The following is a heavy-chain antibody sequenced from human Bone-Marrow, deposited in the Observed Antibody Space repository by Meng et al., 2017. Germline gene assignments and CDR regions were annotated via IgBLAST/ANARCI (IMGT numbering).Heavy chain of an antibody. CDR1: GGSISSYY. Sequence: QVQLQESGPGLVKPSETLSLTCTVSGGSISSYYWSWIRQPPGKGLEWIGYIYYSGSTNYNPSLKSRVTISVDTSKNQFSLKLSSVTAADTAVYYCASSMTTVTAEIDYWGQGTLVTVSS. CDR2: IYYSGST. J-gene: IGHJ4*02. D-gene: IGHD4-17*01. V-gene: IGHV4-59*08. CDR3: ASSMTTVTAEIDY.